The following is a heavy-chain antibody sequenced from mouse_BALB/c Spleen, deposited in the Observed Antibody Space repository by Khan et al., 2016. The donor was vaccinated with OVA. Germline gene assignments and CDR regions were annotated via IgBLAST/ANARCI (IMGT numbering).Heavy chain of an antibody. V-gene: IGHV14-3*02. Sequence: EVELVESGAELVKPGASVKLSCTASGFNIKDTYMHWVKQRPEQGLEWIGRIDPANGNTKYDAKFHGKATTTAATTSNTAHLQLSSLTSEDTAVYYCARWDWYFDVWGAGTTVTVSS. CDR3: ARWDWYFDV. CDR1: GFNIKDTY. CDR2: IDPANGNT. J-gene: IGHJ1*01.